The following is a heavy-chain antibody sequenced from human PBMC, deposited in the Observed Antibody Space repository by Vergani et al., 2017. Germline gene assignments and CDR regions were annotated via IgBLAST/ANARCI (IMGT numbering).Heavy chain of an antibody. V-gene: IGHV3-30-3*01. CDR2: ISHDGVKT. CDR1: GLYFSGFS. J-gene: IGHJ5*02. Sequence: QFRLVQSGGGVVQPGRSLTLPCVDSGLYFSGFSMEWVRQAPGKGLEWVAVISHDGVKTFYAESVKGRFSISRDNSKNTLYLQLNSLTVDDTPIYYCARIGHGWSYVNGLDAWGQGVLVTVSS. D-gene: IGHD3-16*01. CDR3: ARIGHGWSYVNGLDA.